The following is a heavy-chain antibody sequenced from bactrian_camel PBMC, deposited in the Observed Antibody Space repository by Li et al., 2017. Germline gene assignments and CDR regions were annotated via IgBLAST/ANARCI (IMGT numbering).Heavy chain of an antibody. J-gene: IGHJ6*01. CDR1: GFTFSIFD. D-gene: IGHD5*01. CDR3: AADLFRVTARGAGYVPDFPY. CDR2: INPGGGST. Sequence: DVQLVESGGGLIQPGGSLRLSCAASGFTFSIFDMSWVRQPPGKGLEWVSGINPGGGSTYYADSVKGRFTISQDNAKNMVYLQVNGLKAEDTAMYYCAADLFRVTARGAGYVPDFPYRGRGTQVTVS. V-gene: IGHV3S40*01.